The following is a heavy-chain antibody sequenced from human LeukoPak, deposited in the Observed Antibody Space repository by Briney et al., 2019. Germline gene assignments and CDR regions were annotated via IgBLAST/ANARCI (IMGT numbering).Heavy chain of an antibody. CDR3: ARMTNMGSYWYFDL. CDR2: IYDSGST. CDR1: GGSISGYY. Sequence: SETLSLTCTVSGGSISGYYWSWIRQPPGKGLEWIAYIYDSGSTNYNPSLKCRVTISVDTSKNQFSLKLSSVTSADTAVYYCARMTNMGSYWYFDLWGRSTLVTVSS. V-gene: IGHV4-59*01. J-gene: IGHJ2*01. D-gene: IGHD2-15*01.